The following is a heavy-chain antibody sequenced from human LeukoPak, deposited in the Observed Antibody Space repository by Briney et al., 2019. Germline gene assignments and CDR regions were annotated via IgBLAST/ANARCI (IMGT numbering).Heavy chain of an antibody. CDR3: ARGGGSASPPEQPDAFDI. D-gene: IGHD2-2*01. CDR1: GGTFSSYA. Sequence: GASVKVSCKASGGTFSSYAISWVRQAPGQGLEWMGGIIPIFGTANYAQKFQGRVTITADESTSTAYMELSSLRSEDTAVYYCARGGGSASPPEQPDAFDIWGQGAMVTVSS. V-gene: IGHV1-69*13. CDR2: IIPIFGTA. J-gene: IGHJ3*02.